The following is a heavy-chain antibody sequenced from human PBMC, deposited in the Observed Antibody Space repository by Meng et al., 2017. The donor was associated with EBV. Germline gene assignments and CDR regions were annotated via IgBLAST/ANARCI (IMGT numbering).Heavy chain of an antibody. CDR1: GRTFSCYA. V-gene: IGHV1-69*01. D-gene: IGHD2-2*01. J-gene: IGHJ4*02. CDR2: IIPIFGTA. Sequence: QRVASGVEGEKAGFPVKLSWKPSGRTFSCYATSWVRQDHGQGREWMGGIIPIFGTANYEQKFQGRVTITADASTSTAYMALSSLCSEDTAVYYCARSLPSSTRNFGYFDYWGQGTLVTVSS. CDR3: ARSLPSSTRNFGYFDY.